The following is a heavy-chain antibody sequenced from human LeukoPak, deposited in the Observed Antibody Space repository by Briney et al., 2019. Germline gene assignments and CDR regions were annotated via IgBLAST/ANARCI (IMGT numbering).Heavy chain of an antibody. CDR2: IYTSGST. V-gene: IGHV4-61*09. CDR3: ARAGGSVGWYGTIDS. Sequence: SETLSLTCTVSGGSISSGSYYWSWIRQPAGKALEWIVHIYTSGSTSYNPSLQSRVTISVDTSSHQFSLKVTSATAADTAVYYCARAGGSVGWYGTIDSWGQGTLVTVSS. CDR1: GGSISSGSYY. D-gene: IGHD6-19*01. J-gene: IGHJ4*02.